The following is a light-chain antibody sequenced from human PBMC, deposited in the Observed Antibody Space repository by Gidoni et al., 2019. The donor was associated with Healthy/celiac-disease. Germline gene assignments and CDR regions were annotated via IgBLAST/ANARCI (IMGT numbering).Light chain of an antibody. CDR3: QQSYSTPPWT. CDR2: AAS. CDR1: QSISSY. Sequence: DIQMTQSPSSLSASVGDRVTITCRASQSISSYLNWYQQKPGKAPKLLIYAASSLQSGVPSRFSGSGSGTDFTLTISSLQPADFATYYCQQSYSTPPWTFGQGTKVEIK. J-gene: IGKJ1*01. V-gene: IGKV1-39*01.